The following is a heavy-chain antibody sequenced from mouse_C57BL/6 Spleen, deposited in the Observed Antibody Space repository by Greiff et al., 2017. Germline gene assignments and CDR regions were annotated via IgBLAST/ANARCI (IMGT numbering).Heavy chain of an antibody. V-gene: IGHV2-2*01. CDR1: GFSLTSYG. CDR2: IWSGGST. Sequence: QVQLQQSGPGLVQPSQSLSITCTVSGFSLTSYGVHWVRQSPGKGLEWLGVIWSGGSTDYNAAFISRLSISKDNSKSQVFFKMNSLQADDTAIYYCASYGSRRAWFAYWGQGTLVTVSA. J-gene: IGHJ3*01. D-gene: IGHD1-1*01. CDR3: ASYGSRRAWFAY.